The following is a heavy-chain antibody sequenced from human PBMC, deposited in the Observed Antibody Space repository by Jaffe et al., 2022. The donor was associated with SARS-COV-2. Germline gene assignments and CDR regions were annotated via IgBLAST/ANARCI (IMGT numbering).Heavy chain of an antibody. D-gene: IGHD1-26*01. CDR3: ARALGAPDFDL. CDR1: GFTFSTYW. CDR2: INQDGSEK. V-gene: IGHV3-7*03. J-gene: IGHJ2*01. Sequence: EVQLVASGGGLVQPGGSLRLSCVGSGFTFSTYWMSWVRQAPGKGLEWVANINQDGSEKYFVDSVDGRFTMSRDNAKNSLFLQMNSLTADDTAVYYCARALGAPDFDLWGRGTLLTVSS.